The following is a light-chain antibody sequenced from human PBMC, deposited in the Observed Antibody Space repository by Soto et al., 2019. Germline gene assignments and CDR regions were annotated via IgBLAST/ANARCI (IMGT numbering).Light chain of an antibody. V-gene: IGKV1-8*01. CDR2: AAS. CDR1: LGISSY. J-gene: IGKJ5*01. Sequence: AIRMTQAPSAISASTGDRVTITCRASLGISSYLAWYQQQSGKAPKLLIYAASTLQSGVPSRFSGSVYGTDFILTISCLQSDDFATYYFRQNYRYMITFEQGTRLAS. CDR3: RQNYRYMIT.